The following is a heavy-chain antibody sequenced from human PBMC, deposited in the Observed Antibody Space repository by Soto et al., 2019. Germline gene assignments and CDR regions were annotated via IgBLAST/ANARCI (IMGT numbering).Heavy chain of an antibody. CDR3: ARDPTHDAFDI. V-gene: IGHV1-8*01. CDR1: GYTFTSYD. D-gene: IGHD4-4*01. CDR2: MNPNSGNT. J-gene: IGHJ3*02. Sequence: QVQLVQSGAEVKKAGASVKVSCKTSGYTFTSYDINWVRQDTGQGVEWMGWMNPNSGNTGYAQKFPGRVTMTRNTSIRTAYMELSSLRSEDTAVYYCARDPTHDAFDIWGQGTMVTVSS.